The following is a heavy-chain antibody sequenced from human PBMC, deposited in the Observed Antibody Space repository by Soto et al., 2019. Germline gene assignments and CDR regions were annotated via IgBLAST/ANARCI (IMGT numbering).Heavy chain of an antibody. Sequence: GGSLRLSCAASGFTFSSYSMNWVRQAPGKGLEWVSYISSSSSTIYYADSVKGRFTISRDNAKNSLYLQMNSLRAEDTAVYYCARDRPGQLVPYYYYMDVWGKGTTVTVSS. J-gene: IGHJ6*03. V-gene: IGHV3-48*01. D-gene: IGHD6-6*01. CDR1: GFTFSSYS. CDR3: ARDRPGQLVPYYYYMDV. CDR2: ISSSSSTI.